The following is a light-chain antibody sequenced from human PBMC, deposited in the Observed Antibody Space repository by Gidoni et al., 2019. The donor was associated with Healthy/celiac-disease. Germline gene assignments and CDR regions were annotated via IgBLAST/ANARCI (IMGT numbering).Light chain of an antibody. V-gene: IGKV3-20*01. Sequence: EIVLTQSPGTLSLSPGERATLSCRASQSVSSSYLAWYQQKPGQAPRLPIYGASSRATGIPDRFSGSGSGTDLTLTISRLEPEDFAVYYCQQYGSSLITFGQGTRLEIK. CDR3: QQYGSSLIT. CDR2: GAS. J-gene: IGKJ5*01. CDR1: QSVSSSY.